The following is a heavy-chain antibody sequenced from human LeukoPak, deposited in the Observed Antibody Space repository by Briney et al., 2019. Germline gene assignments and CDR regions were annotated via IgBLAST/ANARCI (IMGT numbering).Heavy chain of an antibody. Sequence: SGGSLRLSCAASGFTFSSYWMSWVRQAPGKGLEWVANIKQDGSEKYYVDSVKGRFTISRDSAKSSLYLQMNSLRAEDTAVYYCARDSRGARTGYSNYWGQGTLVTVSS. CDR1: GFTFSSYW. CDR3: ARDSRGARTGYSNY. J-gene: IGHJ4*02. D-gene: IGHD3/OR15-3a*01. CDR2: IKQDGSEK. V-gene: IGHV3-7*04.